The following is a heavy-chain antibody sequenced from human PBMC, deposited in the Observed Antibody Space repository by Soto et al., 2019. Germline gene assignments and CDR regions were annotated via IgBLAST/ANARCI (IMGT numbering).Heavy chain of an antibody. V-gene: IGHV3-15*01. CDR1: GFTFSNTW. CDR3: VTSLGDY. J-gene: IGHJ4*02. CDR2: IKKKTDGGTT. Sequence: EVQLVESGGGLVKPGGSLRLSCAGSGFTFSNTWMSWVRQAPGKGLEWVCRIKKKTDGGTTDCAAPVKGRFTITRDESKDMVFLQMNSLKSEDTAVYYCVTSLGDYWGQGSLVTVSS. D-gene: IGHD4-4*01.